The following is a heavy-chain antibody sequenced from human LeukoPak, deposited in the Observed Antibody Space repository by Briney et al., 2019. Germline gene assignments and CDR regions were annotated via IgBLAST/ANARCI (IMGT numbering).Heavy chain of an antibody. D-gene: IGHD1-1*01. J-gene: IGHJ5*02. V-gene: IGHV4-38-2*02. CDR3: AKNGQNGFSFDP. CDR1: GYSISSGYY. CDR2: GSDRGGT. Sequence: SETLSLTCTVSGYSISSGYYWGWIRQPPGKGLEWIGEGSDRGGTKFNPSLRGRVAISADTSKNQFSLHLYSVTAADTAVYYCAKNGQNGFSFDPWGQGTLVTVSS.